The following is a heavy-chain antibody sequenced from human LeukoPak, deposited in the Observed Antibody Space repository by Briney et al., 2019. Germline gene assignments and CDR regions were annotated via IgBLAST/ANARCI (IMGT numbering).Heavy chain of an antibody. CDR2: INHSGST. D-gene: IGHD6-13*01. V-gene: IGHV4-34*01. Sequence: SETLSLTCAVYGGSFSGYYWSWIRPPPGKGLEWIGEINHSGSTNYNPSLKSRVTISVDTSKNKFSLKLSSVTAADTAVYYCARGSAGFDYWGQGTLVTVSS. CDR1: GGSFSGYY. J-gene: IGHJ4*02. CDR3: ARGSAGFDY.